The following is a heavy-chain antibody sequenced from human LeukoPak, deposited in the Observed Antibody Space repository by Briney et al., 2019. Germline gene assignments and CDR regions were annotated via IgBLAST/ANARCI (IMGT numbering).Heavy chain of an antibody. Sequence: GGSLRLSCAASGFTFSHYSMDWVRQAPGKGLEWVSSISSSSSYIYYADSVKGRFTISRDNAKNSLYLQMNSLRAEDTAVYYCAREKLRDGAFDIWGQGTMVTVSS. CDR2: ISSSSSYI. CDR3: AREKLRDGAFDI. J-gene: IGHJ3*02. V-gene: IGHV3-21*01. D-gene: IGHD5-24*01. CDR1: GFTFSHYS.